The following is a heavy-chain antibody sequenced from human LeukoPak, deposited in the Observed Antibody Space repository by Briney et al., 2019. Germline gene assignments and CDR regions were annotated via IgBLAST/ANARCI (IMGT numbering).Heavy chain of an antibody. V-gene: IGHV3-48*03. Sequence: GGCLRLSCAASGFTFSSYEMNWVRQAPGKGLEWVSYISSRDNTIYYADSVKGRFTISRDNAKNSLYLQVNSLRAEDTAVYYCARFLRRGTFDYWGQGTLVTVSS. J-gene: IGHJ4*02. CDR1: GFTFSSYE. CDR3: ARFLRRGTFDY. D-gene: IGHD3-3*01. CDR2: ISSRDNTI.